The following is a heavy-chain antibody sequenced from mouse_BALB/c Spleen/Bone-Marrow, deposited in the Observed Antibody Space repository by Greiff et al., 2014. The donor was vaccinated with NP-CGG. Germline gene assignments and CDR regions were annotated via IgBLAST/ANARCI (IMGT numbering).Heavy chain of an antibody. J-gene: IGHJ3*01. V-gene: IGHV1-4*01. CDR3: EREGYYGSPMDY. D-gene: IGHD1-1*02. CDR2: IYPSTGYT. Sequence: VQLQQSRTALSACKATVKMSCKASGYTFTSYWMHWVKQRPGQGLEWIGYIYPSTGYTVYNQKFKGKDTLTADKSSSTAYMQLSSLTSEDSAVYYCEREGYYGSPMDYWGQGTLVTVSA. CDR1: GYTFTSYW.